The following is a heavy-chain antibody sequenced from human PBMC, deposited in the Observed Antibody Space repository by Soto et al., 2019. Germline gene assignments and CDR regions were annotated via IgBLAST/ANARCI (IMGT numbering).Heavy chain of an antibody. CDR1: GFTFSNAW. D-gene: IGHD3-22*01. CDR3: TTAYYYDSSGYRD. Sequence: EVQLVESGGGLVKPGGSLRLSCAASGFTFSNAWMNWVRQAPGKGLEWVGRIKSKTDGGTTDYAAPVKGRFTISRDDSKNTLYLQMNSLKTDDTAVYYCTTAYYYDSSGYRDWGQGTLVTVSS. J-gene: IGHJ4*02. CDR2: IKSKTDGGTT. V-gene: IGHV3-15*07.